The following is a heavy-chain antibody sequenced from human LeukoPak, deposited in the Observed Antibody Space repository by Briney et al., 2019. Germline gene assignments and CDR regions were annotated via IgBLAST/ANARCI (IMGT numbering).Heavy chain of an antibody. D-gene: IGHD3-22*01. J-gene: IGHJ4*02. CDR3: ARGDLTYYYDSSGYSLDY. V-gene: IGHV1-2*02. CDR1: GYTLTGYY. Sequence: ASVKVSCKASGYTLTGYYMHWVRQAPGQGLEWMGWINPNSGGTNYAQKFQGRVTMTRDTSISTAYMELSRLRSDDTAVYYCARGDLTYYYDSSGYSLDYWGQGTLVTVSS. CDR2: INPNSGGT.